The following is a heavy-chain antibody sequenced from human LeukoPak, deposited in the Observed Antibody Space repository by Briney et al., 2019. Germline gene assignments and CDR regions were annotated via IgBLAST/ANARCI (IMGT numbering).Heavy chain of an antibody. CDR1: GYSISSGYY. D-gene: IGHD4-17*01. V-gene: IGHV4-38-2*02. CDR3: ARVTVTATRSYQIYYYMDV. Sequence: SETLSLTCTVSGYSISSGYYWGWIRQPPGKGLEWIGSIYHSGSTYYNPSLKSRVTISVDKSKNQFSLKLSSVTAADTAVYYCARVTVTATRSYQIYYYMDVWGKGTTVTVSS. J-gene: IGHJ6*03. CDR2: IYHSGST.